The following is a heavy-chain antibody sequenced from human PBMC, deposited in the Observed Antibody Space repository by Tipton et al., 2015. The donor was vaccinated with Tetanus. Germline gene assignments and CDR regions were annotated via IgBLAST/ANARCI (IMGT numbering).Heavy chain of an antibody. D-gene: IGHD3-3*01. Sequence: QMQLVQSGAEVKKPGSSVKVSCKASGGTFSSYAISWVRQAPGQGLEWTGGIIPIFGTANYAQKFQGRVTITADESTSTAYMELSSLRSEDTAVYYCATLTIFGVVSSSRGIYYGMDVWGQGTTVTVSS. J-gene: IGHJ6*02. CDR3: ATLTIFGVVSSSRGIYYGMDV. CDR1: GGTFSSYA. V-gene: IGHV1-69*01. CDR2: IIPIFGTA.